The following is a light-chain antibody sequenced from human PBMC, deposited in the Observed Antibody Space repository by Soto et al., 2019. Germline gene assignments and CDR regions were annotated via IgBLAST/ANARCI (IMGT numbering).Light chain of an antibody. V-gene: IGKV3-20*01. J-gene: IGKJ3*01. CDR2: GAS. Sequence: IVLTQSPGTLSLSPGERATLYCRASQSVGSNYLAWYQQKPGQAPRVLIYGASSRATGIPDRFSGSGSGADFTLTISRLEPEAVAVYYCQQYTTSPFTFGPGTQGDIK. CDR3: QQYTTSPFT. CDR1: QSVGSNY.